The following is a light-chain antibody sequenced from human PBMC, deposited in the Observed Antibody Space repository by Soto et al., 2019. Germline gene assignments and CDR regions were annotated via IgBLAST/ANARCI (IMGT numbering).Light chain of an antibody. Sequence: IVSTKSTAALSLPPGQGATLSCRASQSVSSKLAWYQQKPGQAPRLLIYGASTRATGIPARFSGSGSGTGFTLIISSLQSEDSAVYYCQQYNSFPCTLGRGTNV. V-gene: IGKV3-15*01. CDR2: GAS. CDR1: QSVSSK. J-gene: IGKJ4*02. CDR3: QQYNSFPCT.